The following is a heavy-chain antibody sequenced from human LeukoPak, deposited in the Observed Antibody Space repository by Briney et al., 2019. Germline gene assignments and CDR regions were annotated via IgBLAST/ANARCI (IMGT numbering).Heavy chain of an antibody. Sequence: GGSLRLSCAASGFNFGSYSMTWVRQAPGKGLEWVSVISADSATTFYADSVKGRFTISRDNAKNTVFLQKSSLRAEDTALYYCARKSASGNYPLDYWGQGTLVTVSS. CDR3: ARKSASGNYPLDY. J-gene: IGHJ4*02. CDR1: GFNFGSYS. CDR2: ISADSATT. D-gene: IGHD3-10*01. V-gene: IGHV3-23*01.